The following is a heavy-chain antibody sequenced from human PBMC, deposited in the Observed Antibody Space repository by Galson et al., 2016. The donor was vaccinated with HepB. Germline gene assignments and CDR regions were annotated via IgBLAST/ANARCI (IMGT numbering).Heavy chain of an antibody. V-gene: IGHV1-3*01. CDR3: ARAMRYYDSSGYPSVGMDV. D-gene: IGHD3-22*01. CDR2: INAGNGKA. J-gene: IGHJ6*02. Sequence: SVKVSCKASGYTFRNYAMHWVRQAPGQRLEWVAWINAGNGKAKSSERFQGRVTITRDTSASTAYMELISLRSEDTAVYYCARAMRYYDSSGYPSVGMDVWGQGTTVTVSS. CDR1: GYTFRNYA.